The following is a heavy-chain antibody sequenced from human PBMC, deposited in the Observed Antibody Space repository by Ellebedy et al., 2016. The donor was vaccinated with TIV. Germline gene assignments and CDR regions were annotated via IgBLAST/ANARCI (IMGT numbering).Heavy chain of an antibody. J-gene: IGHJ4*02. CDR1: GFTFSNYA. V-gene: IGHV3-23*01. Sequence: GESLKISXAASGFTFSNYAMSWVRQAPGKGLEWVSAITGSGGSTYYAASVKGRFTISRDNSKNTLYLQMNSLRAEDTAVYYCAKDRVVGSGYSFFDYWGQGTLVTVSS. D-gene: IGHD3-22*01. CDR3: AKDRVVGSGYSFFDY. CDR2: ITGSGGST.